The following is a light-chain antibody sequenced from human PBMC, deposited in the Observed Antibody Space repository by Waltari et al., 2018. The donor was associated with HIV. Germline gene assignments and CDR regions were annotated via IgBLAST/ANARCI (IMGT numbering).Light chain of an antibody. V-gene: IGLV1-51*01. CDR3: GTWDTNLSVLL. Sequence: QSVLTQPPSVSAAPGQKVTISCSGTYSNIGNNYVAWYQQLPGTAPKLLIYDTTQRPSGIPDRFSGSKSGTSATLGITGLQTGDEADYYCGTWDTNLSVLLFGGGTKLSVL. CDR1: YSNIGNNY. CDR2: DTT. J-gene: IGLJ2*01.